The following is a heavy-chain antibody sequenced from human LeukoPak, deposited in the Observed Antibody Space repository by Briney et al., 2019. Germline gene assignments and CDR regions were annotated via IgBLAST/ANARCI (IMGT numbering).Heavy chain of an antibody. CDR2: IYHSGGT. CDR1: GGSISSHF. V-gene: IGHV4-59*08. CDR3: ARLGASSSWYFFDY. J-gene: IGHJ4*02. D-gene: IGHD6-13*01. Sequence: PSETLSLTCTVSGGSISSHFWSWIRQPPGKGLEWIGYIYHSGGTNYNPSLKSRVTISVDTSKTQFSLKLSSVTAADTAVYYCARLGASSSWYFFDYWGQGTLVTVSS.